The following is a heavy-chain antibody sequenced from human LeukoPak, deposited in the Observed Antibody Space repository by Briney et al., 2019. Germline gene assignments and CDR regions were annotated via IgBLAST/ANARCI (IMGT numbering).Heavy chain of an antibody. V-gene: IGHV5-51*01. CDR2: IYPGDSDT. D-gene: IGHD6-13*01. CDR1: GYRFTSYW. J-gene: IGHJ4*02. CDR3: ARQAAAAGDY. Sequence: GESLKISCKGSGYRFTSYWIGWVRQMPGKGLEWMGIIYPGDSDTRYSPSFQGQVTFSADKSINTAYLQWSSLKASDTAMYYCARQAAAAGDYWGQGTLVTVSS.